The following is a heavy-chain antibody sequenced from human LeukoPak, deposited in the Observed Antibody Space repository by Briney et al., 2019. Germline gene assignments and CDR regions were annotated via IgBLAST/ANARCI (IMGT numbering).Heavy chain of an antibody. D-gene: IGHD5-18*01. CDR3: AREGDTAMDY. Sequence: GGSLRLSCAASGFTFDDYAMHWVRQAPGKGLEWVAGISWNSGSIGYADSVKGRFTISRDNAKSSLYLQMNSLRAEDTAVYYCAREGDTAMDYWGQGTLVTVSS. V-gene: IGHV3-9*01. J-gene: IGHJ4*02. CDR1: GFTFDDYA. CDR2: ISWNSGSI.